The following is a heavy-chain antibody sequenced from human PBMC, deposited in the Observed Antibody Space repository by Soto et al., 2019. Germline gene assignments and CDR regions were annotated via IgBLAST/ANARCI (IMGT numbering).Heavy chain of an antibody. CDR2: ISYDGSNK. CDR3: LAFMRYYYGMDV. CDR1: GFTFSSYG. Sequence: QVQLVESGGGVVQPGRSLRLSCAASGFTFSSYGMHWVRQAPGKGLEWVAVISYDGSNKYYADSVKGRFTISRDNSKNTLYLQMNSLRAEDTAVYYCLAFMRYYYGMDVWGQGTTVTVSS. D-gene: IGHD3-16*01. J-gene: IGHJ6*02. V-gene: IGHV3-30*03.